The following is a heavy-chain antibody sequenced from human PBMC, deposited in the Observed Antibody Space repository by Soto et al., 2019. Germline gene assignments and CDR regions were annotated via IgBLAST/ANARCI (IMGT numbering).Heavy chain of an antibody. D-gene: IGHD6-13*01. CDR1: GYTFTGYY. CDR3: ARGVAAAGPMDV. J-gene: IGHJ6*02. V-gene: IGHV1-2*04. Sequence: ASVKVSCKASGYTFTGYYMHWVRQAPGQGLEWMGWINPNSGGTNYAQKFQGWVTTTRDTSISTAYMELSRLRSDDTAVYYCARGVAAAGPMDVWGQGTTVTVSS. CDR2: INPNSGGT.